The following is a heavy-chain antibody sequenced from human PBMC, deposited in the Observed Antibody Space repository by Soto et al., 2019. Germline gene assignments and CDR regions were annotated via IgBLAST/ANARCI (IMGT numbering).Heavy chain of an antibody. CDR3: TRDGDGRMTTNPYYYYGMDV. V-gene: IGHV4-59*01. J-gene: IGHJ6*02. D-gene: IGHD2-21*02. CDR2: VYYSGGA. CDR1: GGSISGYY. Sequence: SETLSLTCTVSGGSISGYYWSWIRQPPGKGLEWIGNVYYSGGAKYNPSVKRRVSISVDTSKNQFSLNLSSVTAADTAVYYCTRDGDGRMTTNPYYYYGMDVWGPGITVTV.